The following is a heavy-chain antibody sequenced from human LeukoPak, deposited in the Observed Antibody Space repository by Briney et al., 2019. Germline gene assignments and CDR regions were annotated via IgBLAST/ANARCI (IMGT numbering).Heavy chain of an antibody. V-gene: IGHV4-59*11. CDR1: GDSISNHY. CDR3: ARARDYVWGSYRYWYFDL. D-gene: IGHD3-16*02. Sequence: SETLSLTCTVSGDSISNHYWSWIRQPPGKGLVWIGYIFYSGNTHYNPSLKSRVTMSVDTSKNQFSLRLSSVTPADAAVYYCARARDYVWGSYRYWYFDLWGRGTLVTVSS. CDR2: IFYSGNT. J-gene: IGHJ2*01.